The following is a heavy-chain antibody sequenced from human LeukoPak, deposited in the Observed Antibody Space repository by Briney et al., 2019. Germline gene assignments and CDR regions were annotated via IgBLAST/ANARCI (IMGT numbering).Heavy chain of an antibody. CDR3: ARGREITMVRGVINNWFDP. Sequence: ASVKVSCKAFGYTFTSYAMHWVRQAPGQRLEWMGWINAGNGNTKYSQKFQGRVTITRDTSASTAYMELSSLRSEDTAVYYCARGREITMVRGVINNWFDPWGQGTLVTVSS. CDR1: GYTFTSYA. D-gene: IGHD3-10*01. CDR2: INAGNGNT. V-gene: IGHV1-3*01. J-gene: IGHJ5*02.